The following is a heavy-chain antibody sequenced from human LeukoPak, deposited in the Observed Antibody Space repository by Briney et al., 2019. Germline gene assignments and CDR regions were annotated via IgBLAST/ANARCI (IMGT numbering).Heavy chain of an antibody. V-gene: IGHV1-18*04. J-gene: IGHJ4*02. Sequence: ASVKVSCKASGYTFTSYGISWVRQAPGQGLEWMGWISAYNGNTNYAQKLQGRVTMTTDTSTSTAYMELRSLRSDDTAVYYCARDSRTYSYAIRTFGYWSQGTLVTVSS. CDR1: GYTFTSYG. D-gene: IGHD5-18*01. CDR3: ARDSRTYSYAIRTFGY. CDR2: ISAYNGNT.